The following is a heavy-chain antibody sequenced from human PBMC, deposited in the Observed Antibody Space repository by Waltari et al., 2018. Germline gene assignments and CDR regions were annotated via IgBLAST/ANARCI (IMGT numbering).Heavy chain of an antibody. D-gene: IGHD3-16*01. CDR2: IKHDGSEE. J-gene: IGHJ4*02. Sequence: EVQLVESGGGLVQPGGSLRLSCAASGFTFSRNWMSWVRQAPGKGREWVGKIKHDGSEEWFVDSVKGRFTISRDNAKNLMWLQMNSLRAEDTAVYYCARDAARGTIDYWGQGTLVTVSS. CDR3: ARDAARGTIDY. CDR1: GFTFSRNW. V-gene: IGHV3-7*03.